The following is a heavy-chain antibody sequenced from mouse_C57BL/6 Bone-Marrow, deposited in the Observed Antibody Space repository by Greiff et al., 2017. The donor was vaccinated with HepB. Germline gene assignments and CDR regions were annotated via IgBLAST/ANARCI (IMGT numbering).Heavy chain of an antibody. D-gene: IGHD2-10*02. CDR3: ARSGGYGNYDFYFDY. J-gene: IGHJ2*01. Sequence: VKLMESGAELARPGASVKLSCKASGYTFTSYGISWVKQRTGQGLEWIGEIYPRSGNTYYNEKFKGKATLTADKSSSTAYMELRSLTSEDSAVYFCARSGGYGNYDFYFDYWGQGTTLTVSS. CDR1: GYTFTSYG. V-gene: IGHV1-81*01. CDR2: IYPRSGNT.